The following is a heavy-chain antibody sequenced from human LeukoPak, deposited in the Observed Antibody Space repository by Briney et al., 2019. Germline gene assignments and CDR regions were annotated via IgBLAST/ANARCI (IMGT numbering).Heavy chain of an antibody. D-gene: IGHD6-13*01. CDR3: AKHGGSWTFDY. CDR1: GVSISTYY. CDR2: VYDSGSA. V-gene: IGHV4-59*08. J-gene: IGHJ4*02. Sequence: SETLSLTCTVSGVSISTYYRSWIRQPPGKGVEWIGYVYDSGSANYNPSLKSRVTISVDTSKNQFSLKLSSVTAADTAVYYCAKHGGSWTFDYWGQGTLVTVS.